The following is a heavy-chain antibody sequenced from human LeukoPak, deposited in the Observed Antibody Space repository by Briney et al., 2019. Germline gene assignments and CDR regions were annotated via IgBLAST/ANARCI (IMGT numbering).Heavy chain of an antibody. V-gene: IGHV4-34*01. CDR3: ARDIVASVGWFDP. J-gene: IGHJ5*02. CDR1: GGSFSGYY. D-gene: IGHD2-15*01. Sequence: SETLSLTCAVYGGSFSGYYWSRIRQPPGKGLEWIGEINHSGSTNYNPSLKSRVTISVDTSKNQFSLKLSSVTAADTAVYYCARDIVASVGWFDPWGQGTLVTVSS. CDR2: INHSGST.